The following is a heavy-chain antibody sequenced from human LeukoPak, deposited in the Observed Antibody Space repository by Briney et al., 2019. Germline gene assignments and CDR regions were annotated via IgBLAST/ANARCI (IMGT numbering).Heavy chain of an antibody. D-gene: IGHD5-24*01. Sequence: PGGSLRLSCAVSGFTFSSHWMSWVRQAPGKGLEWAANIKQDGSEKYYVDSVKGRFTISRDNAKKSLFLQMNSLRAEDTAVYYCARDGEMPTIYFDYWGQGTLVTVSS. J-gene: IGHJ4*02. CDR3: ARDGEMPTIYFDY. V-gene: IGHV3-7*01. CDR1: GFTFSSHW. CDR2: IKQDGSEK.